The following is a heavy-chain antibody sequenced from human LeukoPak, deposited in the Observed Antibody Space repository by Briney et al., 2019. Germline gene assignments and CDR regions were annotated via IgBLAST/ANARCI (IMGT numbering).Heavy chain of an antibody. CDR1: GGSISSYY. CDR2: IYYSVST. CDR3: ARHYNTREYIDY. J-gene: IGHJ4*02. Sequence: PSETLSLTCTVSGGSISSYYWGWIRQPPGKGLEWIGSIYYSVSTYYNPSLKSRVTISVDTSKNQVSLKLSSVTAADTAVYYCARHYNTREYIDYWGQGTLVTVSS. V-gene: IGHV4-39*01. D-gene: IGHD3-10*01.